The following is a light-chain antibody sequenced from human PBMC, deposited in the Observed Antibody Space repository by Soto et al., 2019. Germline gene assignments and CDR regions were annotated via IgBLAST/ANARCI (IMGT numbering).Light chain of an antibody. CDR3: AAWDDSLNGHVV. Sequence: QSVLTQPPSVSGAPGQRVTISCTGRSSNTGAGYDVHWYKQLPGTAPKLLIYDNSNRPSGVPDRFSGSKSGTSASLVISGLQSEDEADYFCAAWDDSLNGHVVFGGGTKLTVL. CDR2: DNS. J-gene: IGLJ2*01. V-gene: IGLV1-40*01. CDR1: SSNTGAGYD.